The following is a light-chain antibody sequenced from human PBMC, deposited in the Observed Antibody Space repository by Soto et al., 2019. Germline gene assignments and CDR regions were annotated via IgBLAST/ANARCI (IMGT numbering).Light chain of an antibody. J-gene: IGKJ2*01. CDR1: QSVSSD. Sequence: EIVMTQSPATLSVSPGERATLSCRASQSVSSDLAWYQQKPGQAPRLLIYGASTRATGIPVRFSGSGSGTEFTLTISSLRSEDFAVYYCQQYNNWPRTFGQGTKVEI. CDR2: GAS. V-gene: IGKV3-15*01. CDR3: QQYNNWPRT.